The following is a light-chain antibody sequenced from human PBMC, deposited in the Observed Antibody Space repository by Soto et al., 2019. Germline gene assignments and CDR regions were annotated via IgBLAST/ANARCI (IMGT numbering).Light chain of an antibody. CDR1: NIGSKS. CDR2: YDS. V-gene: IGLV3-21*04. J-gene: IGLJ1*01. CDR3: QVWDSSSDHHYV. Sequence: SSELTQPPSVSVAPGKTARITCGGNNIGSKSVHWYQQKPGQAPVLVIYYDSDRPSGIPERFSGSNSGNTATLTISRVEAGDEADYYCQVWDSSSDHHYVFGTGTQLTVL.